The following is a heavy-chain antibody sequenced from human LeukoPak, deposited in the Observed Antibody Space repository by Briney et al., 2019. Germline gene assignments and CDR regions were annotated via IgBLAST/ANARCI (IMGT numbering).Heavy chain of an antibody. CDR1: GFTFSSYE. CDR2: ISSSGSTI. CDR3: ARDSRSTLFGVVIMGAFDI. D-gene: IGHD3-3*01. Sequence: PGGSLRLSCAASGFTFSSYEMNWVRQAPGKGLEWVSCISSSGSTIYYADSVKGRFTISRDNTKNSLYLQMNSLRAEDTAVYYRARDSRSTLFGVVIMGAFDIWGQGTMVTVSS. J-gene: IGHJ3*02. V-gene: IGHV3-48*03.